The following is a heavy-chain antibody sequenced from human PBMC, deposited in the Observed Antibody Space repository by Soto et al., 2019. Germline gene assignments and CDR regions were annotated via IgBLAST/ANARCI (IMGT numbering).Heavy chain of an antibody. CDR1: GGTFSSYA. D-gene: IGHD3-22*01. Sequence: QVQLVQSGAEVKRPGSSVKVSCKASGGTFSSYAISWVRQAPGHGLGGMGGIVPTFGSADYAHTFQGRVTITADEYTNTVNMELSSLTSDDTALYYCARDTGPVVDGSGYYQRGLISWGQGTLVPVSS. CDR3: ARDTGPVVDGSGYYQRGLIS. J-gene: IGHJ4*02. V-gene: IGHV1-69*01. CDR2: IVPTFGSA.